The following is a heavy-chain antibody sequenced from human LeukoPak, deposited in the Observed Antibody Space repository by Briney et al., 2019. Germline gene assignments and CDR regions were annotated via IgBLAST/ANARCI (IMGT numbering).Heavy chain of an antibody. CDR2: IYTSGST. Sequence: GSLRLSCAASGFTFSSYWVSWIRQPAGKGLEWIGRIYTSGSTNYNPSLKSRVTMSVDTSKNQFSLKLSSVTAADTAVYYCARDRSAYDYDKRWFYYYMDVWGKGTTVTISS. J-gene: IGHJ6*03. CDR3: ARDRSAYDYDKRWFYYYMDV. V-gene: IGHV4-4*07. CDR1: GFTFSSYW. D-gene: IGHD5-12*01.